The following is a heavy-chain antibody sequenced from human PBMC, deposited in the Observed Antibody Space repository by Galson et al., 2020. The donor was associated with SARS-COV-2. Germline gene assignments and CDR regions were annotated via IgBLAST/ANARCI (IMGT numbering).Heavy chain of an antibody. V-gene: IGHV5-51*01. D-gene: IGHD1-26*01. CDR1: GYTFSSYW. Sequence: GESLKISCKVSGYTFSSYWIGWVRQTPGKGLEWMGSIYPGDSDTTYRPSFQGQVSISADKSIGTAYLQWSSLKASDTAIYYCARSVGNPEGREINWFEPWGQGTLFTVSS. CDR3: ARSVGNPEGREINWFEP. J-gene: IGHJ5*02. CDR2: IYPGDSDT.